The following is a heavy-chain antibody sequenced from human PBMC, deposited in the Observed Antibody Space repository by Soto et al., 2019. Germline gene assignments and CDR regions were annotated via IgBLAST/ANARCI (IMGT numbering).Heavy chain of an antibody. D-gene: IGHD3-10*02. CDR3: ATVMRCSGSYYIYGMDV. Sequence: EVQLLESGGGLVQPGGSLRLSCAASGFTFTNYAMRWVRQAPGKGLEWVSTISASGGSTYHADSVKGRFTISRDNSKNTQSMQMNSLRDEDTAAYYCATVMRCSGSYYIYGMDVWGQGTTVTVS. CDR1: GFTFTNYA. CDR2: ISASGGST. V-gene: IGHV3-23*01. J-gene: IGHJ6*02.